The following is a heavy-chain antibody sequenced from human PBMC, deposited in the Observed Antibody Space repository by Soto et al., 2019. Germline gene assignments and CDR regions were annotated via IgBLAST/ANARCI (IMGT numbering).Heavy chain of an antibody. CDR1: GFTFGDYA. CDR3: SRGFYANASYPRFDF. J-gene: IGHJ4*02. Sequence: PGASLRLSCTGSGFTFGDYAVSWFRQAPGKGLECVGFIRSKAYGETTDYAASVKGRFTISRDDSRTIAYLRMNSLKTEDTATYYCSRGFYANASYPRFDFWGQGT. CDR2: IRSKAYGETT. D-gene: IGHD2-21*01. V-gene: IGHV3-49*03.